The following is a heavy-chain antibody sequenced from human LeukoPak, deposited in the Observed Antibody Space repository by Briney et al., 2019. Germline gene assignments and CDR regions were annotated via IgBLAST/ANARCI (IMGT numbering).Heavy chain of an antibody. D-gene: IGHD2-2*01. CDR3: ARGPLRCKFGYCSSTSFPSRYYYYGMDV. V-gene: IGHV4-31*03. J-gene: IGHJ6*02. CDR2: IHYSGST. Sequence: TSETLSLTCSVSGGSISSGDYYWSWIRQHPGKGLEWIGYIHYSGSTYYNPSLKSRVTISVDTSKNQFSLKLSSVTAADTAVYYCARGPLRCKFGYCSSTSFPSRYYYYGMDVWGQGTTVTVSS. CDR1: GGSISSGDYY.